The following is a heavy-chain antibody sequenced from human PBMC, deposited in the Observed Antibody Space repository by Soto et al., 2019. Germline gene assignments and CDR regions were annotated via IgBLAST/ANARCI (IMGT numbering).Heavy chain of an antibody. CDR1: GGSISSSSYY. D-gene: IGHD2-15*01. Sequence: SETLSLTCTVSGGSISSSSYYWGWIRQPPGKGLEWIGSIYYSGSTYYNPSLKSRVTISVDTSKTQFSLKLSSVTAADTAVYYCARRGDIVVVVAATRSHDIHFDYWGQGTLVTVSS. CDR2: IYYSGST. CDR3: ARRGDIVVVVAATRSHDIHFDY. J-gene: IGHJ4*02. V-gene: IGHV4-39*01.